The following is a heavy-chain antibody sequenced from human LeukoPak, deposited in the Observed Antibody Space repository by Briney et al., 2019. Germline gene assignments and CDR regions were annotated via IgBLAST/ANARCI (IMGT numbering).Heavy chain of an antibody. D-gene: IGHD3-10*01. J-gene: IGHJ4*02. CDR1: GYTFTSYG. V-gene: IGHV1-2*02. CDR3: ARDVGSLEVFDY. Sequence: ASVKVSCKASGYTFTSYGISWVRQAPGQGLEWVGWINPNNGDTDCAQKFQGRVTMTRDTSITTAYMELIRLISDDTAVYYCARDVGSLEVFDYWGQGTLVTVSS. CDR2: INPNNGDT.